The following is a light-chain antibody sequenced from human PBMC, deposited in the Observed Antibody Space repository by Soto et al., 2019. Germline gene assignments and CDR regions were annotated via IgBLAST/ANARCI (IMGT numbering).Light chain of an antibody. CDR3: QQYNSYSVYT. Sequence: DIQMTQSPSTLSASKGERVTITCRASQSITKWLAWYQQKPGRAPKVLISDASNLESGVPSRFSGCGSETEFSLTISSLQPDDFAAYYCQQYNSYSVYTFGQGTKLEIK. CDR2: DAS. J-gene: IGKJ2*01. CDR1: QSITKW. V-gene: IGKV1-5*01.